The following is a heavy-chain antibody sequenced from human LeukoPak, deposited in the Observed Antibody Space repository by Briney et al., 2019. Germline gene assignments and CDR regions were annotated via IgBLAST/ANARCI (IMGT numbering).Heavy chain of an antibody. Sequence: GASVKVSCKASGYTFTGYYMHWVRQAPGQGLEWMGWINPNSGGTNYAQKFQGRVTLTRDTSISIAYMELSRLRSDDTAVYYCARAGYCSSTSCYTPPSYYGMDVWGQGTTVTVSS. CDR2: INPNSGGT. CDR3: ARAGYCSSTSCYTPPSYYGMDV. V-gene: IGHV1-2*02. D-gene: IGHD2-2*02. CDR1: GYTFTGYY. J-gene: IGHJ6*02.